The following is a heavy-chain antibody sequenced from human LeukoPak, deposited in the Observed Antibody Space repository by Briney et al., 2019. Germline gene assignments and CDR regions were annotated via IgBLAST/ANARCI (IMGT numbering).Heavy chain of an antibody. CDR3: VRRGEGGGHHAYFDY. V-gene: IGHV4-59*08. Sequence: SETLSLTCTASGGSLNNYYWGWIRQAAGRGLEWIAYSYYSGGTNYNSSLKSRVTISVDTSKNQFSLKVTSVTAGDTAIYYCVRRGEGGGHHAYFDYWGHGALVTVSS. D-gene: IGHD3-10*01. CDR1: GGSLNNYY. CDR2: SYYSGGT. J-gene: IGHJ4*01.